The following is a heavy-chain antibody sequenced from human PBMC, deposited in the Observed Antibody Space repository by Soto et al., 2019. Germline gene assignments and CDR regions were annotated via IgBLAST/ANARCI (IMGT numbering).Heavy chain of an antibody. CDR3: ARDGSGYSTD. Sequence: EVQLVESGGGLVQPGGSLRLSCVASGFTFRNYWMSWLRQAPGKGLEWVANTNQDGRERYSVDSVKGRFTNSRDNAKNSMHLQMNSLRAEDTAVYYCARDGSGYSTDWGQGTLVTVSS. CDR1: GFTFRNYW. CDR2: TNQDGRER. D-gene: IGHD5-18*01. J-gene: IGHJ4*02. V-gene: IGHV3-7*01.